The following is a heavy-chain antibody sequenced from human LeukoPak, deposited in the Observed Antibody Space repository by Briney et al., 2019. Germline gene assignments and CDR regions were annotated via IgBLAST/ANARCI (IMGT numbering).Heavy chain of an antibody. D-gene: IGHD3-22*01. CDR2: IRSDGST. J-gene: IGHJ1*01. Sequence: GGSLRLSCAASGFTFSSYWMHWVRHAPGKGLVWVSRIRSDGSTNYADSVKGRFTISRDNAKNTVSLQMNSLRTEDTGVYYCARAPSEIGGYYPEYFRHWGQGTLVTVSS. CDR1: GFTFSSYW. V-gene: IGHV3-74*01. CDR3: ARAPSEIGGYYPEYFRH.